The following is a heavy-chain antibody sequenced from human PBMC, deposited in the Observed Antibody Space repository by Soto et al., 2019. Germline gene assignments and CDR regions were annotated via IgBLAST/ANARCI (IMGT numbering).Heavy chain of an antibody. CDR2: ISSDGSNR. V-gene: IGHV3-30*18. CDR1: GFTFSNYG. J-gene: IGHJ6*02. CDR3: AKPYFDLWSGSHYYQYGMDV. Sequence: PGGSLRLSCAASGFTFSNYGMHWVRQAPGKGLEWVAVISSDGSNRYYGDSVKGRFTISRDDSKNTLYLQMNSLRGEDTALYYCAKPYFDLWSGSHYYQYGMDVWGQGTTVTVSS. D-gene: IGHD3-3*01.